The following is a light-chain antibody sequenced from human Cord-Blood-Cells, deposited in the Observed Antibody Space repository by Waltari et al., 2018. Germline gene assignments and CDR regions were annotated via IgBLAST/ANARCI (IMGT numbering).Light chain of an antibody. CDR2: RNN. Sequence: QSALTQPASVSGSPGQSTTLSCSGTSSKLGTNYVYWYQQLPGTAPKLLIYRNNQRPSGVPDRFSGSKSGTSASLAISGLRSEDEADYYCAAWDDSLSGLFGGGTKLTVL. J-gene: IGLJ2*01. CDR1: SSKLGTNY. V-gene: IGLV1-47*01. CDR3: AAWDDSLSGL.